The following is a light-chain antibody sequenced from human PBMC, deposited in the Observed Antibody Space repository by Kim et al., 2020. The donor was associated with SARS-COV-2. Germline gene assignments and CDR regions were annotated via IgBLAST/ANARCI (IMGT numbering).Light chain of an antibody. Sequence: SVKLTCTLRSGHSSYAIAWHQQQPEKGPRYLMKLNSDGSHSKGDGIPDRFSGSSSGAERYLTISSLQSEDEADYYCQTWGTGSRGVFGGGTQLTVL. V-gene: IGLV4-69*01. CDR1: SGHSSYA. J-gene: IGLJ2*01. CDR2: LNSDGSH. CDR3: QTWGTGSRGV.